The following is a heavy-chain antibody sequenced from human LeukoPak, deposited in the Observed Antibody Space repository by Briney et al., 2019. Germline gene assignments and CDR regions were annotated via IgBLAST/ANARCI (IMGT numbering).Heavy chain of an antibody. V-gene: IGHV1-46*01. CDR3: ARGYSGYDWYYYYYMDV. CDR1: GYTFTSYY. CDR2: INPSGGST. Sequence: ASVKVSCKASGYTFTSYYMHWVRQAPGQGLEWMGIINPSGGSTNYAQKFQGRVTITADKSTSTAYMELSSLRSEDTAVYYCARGYSGYDWYYYYYMDVWGKGTTVTVSS. D-gene: IGHD5-12*01. J-gene: IGHJ6*03.